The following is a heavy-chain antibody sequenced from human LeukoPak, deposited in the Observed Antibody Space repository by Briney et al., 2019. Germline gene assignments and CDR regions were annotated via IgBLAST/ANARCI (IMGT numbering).Heavy chain of an antibody. CDR1: GGSISSINW. Sequence: SETLSLTCVVSGGSISSINWWSWVRQPPGKGLEWIGEIYHSGSTNYNPSLKSRVTISLDTSKNQFSLKLNSVTAADTAVYYCARLPNASGSWGIDYWGQGTLVTVSS. CDR3: ARLPNASGSWGIDY. J-gene: IGHJ4*02. V-gene: IGHV4-4*02. CDR2: IYHSGST. D-gene: IGHD3-10*01.